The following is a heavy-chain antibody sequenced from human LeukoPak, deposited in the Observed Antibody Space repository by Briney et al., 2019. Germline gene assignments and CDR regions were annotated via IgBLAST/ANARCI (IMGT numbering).Heavy chain of an antibody. V-gene: IGHV4-59*01. CDR1: DGSISSYY. D-gene: IGHD6-19*01. CDR3: ARLDSSAYTIDY. Sequence: SETLSLTCNVSDGSISSYYWTWIRQPPGEGLEWIGYIYYSGSTNYNPSLKSRVTLSVDTSKNQFSLNLSSVTAADTAVYYCARLDSSAYTIDYWGQGTLVTVSS. J-gene: IGHJ4*02. CDR2: IYYSGST.